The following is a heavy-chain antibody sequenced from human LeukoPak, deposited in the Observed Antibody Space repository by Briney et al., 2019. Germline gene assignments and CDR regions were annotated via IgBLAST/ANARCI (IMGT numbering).Heavy chain of an antibody. D-gene: IGHD5-18*01. CDR3: ARGSGYSYGFGY. Sequence: ASVKVSCKASGGTFSSYAISWVRQAPGQGLEWMGGIIPILGTANYAQKFQGRVTITTDESTSTAYMELSSLRSEDTAVYYCARGSGYSYGFGYWGQGTLVTVSS. CDR1: GGTFSSYA. J-gene: IGHJ4*02. V-gene: IGHV1-69*05. CDR2: IIPILGTA.